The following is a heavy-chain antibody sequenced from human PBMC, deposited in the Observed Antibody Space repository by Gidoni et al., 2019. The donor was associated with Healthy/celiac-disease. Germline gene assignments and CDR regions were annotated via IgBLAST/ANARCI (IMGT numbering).Heavy chain of an antibody. Sequence: QVQLVESGGGVVQPGRSLRLSCAASGFTFSSYGMHWVRQAPGKGLEWVAVISYDGSNKYYADSVKGRFTISRDNSKNTLYLQMNSLRAEDTAVYYCAKALMITFGGVIEKDYWGQGTLVTVSS. CDR1: GFTFSSYG. D-gene: IGHD3-16*02. CDR2: ISYDGSNK. J-gene: IGHJ4*02. CDR3: AKALMITFGGVIEKDY. V-gene: IGHV3-30*18.